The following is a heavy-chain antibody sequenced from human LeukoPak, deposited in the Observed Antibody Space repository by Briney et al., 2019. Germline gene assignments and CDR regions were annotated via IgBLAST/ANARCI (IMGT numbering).Heavy chain of an antibody. Sequence: ASVKVYCKASGYTFTGYYMHWVRQAPGQGLEWMGWINPNSGGTNYAQKFQGRVTMTRDTSISTAYMELSRLRSDDTAVYYCARDTSILIAAAGRSFDYWGQGTLVTVSS. D-gene: IGHD6-13*01. CDR3: ARDTSILIAAAGRSFDY. V-gene: IGHV1-2*02. J-gene: IGHJ4*02. CDR1: GYTFTGYY. CDR2: INPNSGGT.